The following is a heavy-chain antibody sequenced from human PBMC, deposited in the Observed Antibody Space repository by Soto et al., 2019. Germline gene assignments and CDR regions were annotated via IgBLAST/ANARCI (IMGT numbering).Heavy chain of an antibody. CDR1: GGSINSGGYC. CDR2: ISYGGST. CDR3: SRGILV. Sequence: QVQLQESGPGLVKPSQTLSLTCTVSGGSINSGGYCWSWIRQHPGKGPDWIGCISYGGSTSYTPSLKSRVTRSVDTSKNQFSLKLTSVTAANTAVSYCSRGILVWGQGALITVSS. V-gene: IGHV4-31*03. J-gene: IGHJ4*02. D-gene: IGHD5-18*01.